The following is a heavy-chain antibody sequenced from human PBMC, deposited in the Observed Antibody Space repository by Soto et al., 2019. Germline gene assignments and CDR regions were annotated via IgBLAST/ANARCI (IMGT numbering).Heavy chain of an antibody. Sequence: QVQLVQSGAEVKKPGASVKVSCKASGYTFTSYGISWVRQAPGQGLEWMGWISAYNGNTNYAQKLQGRVTMTTDTATSTADMERRSLRSDDTAVYYCARDLGVQSSGWFDAFDIWGQGTMVTVSS. CDR1: GYTFTSYG. D-gene: IGHD6-19*01. CDR2: ISAYNGNT. J-gene: IGHJ3*02. CDR3: ARDLGVQSSGWFDAFDI. V-gene: IGHV1-18*01.